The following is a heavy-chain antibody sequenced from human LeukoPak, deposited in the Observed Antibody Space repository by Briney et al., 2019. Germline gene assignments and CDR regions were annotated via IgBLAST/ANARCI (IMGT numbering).Heavy chain of an antibody. CDR1: NGSISSDTYF. CDR3: ARSEYSYGADAFDI. CDR2: MSSSGIS. J-gene: IGHJ3*02. D-gene: IGHD5-18*01. Sequence: SETLSLTCTVSNGSISSDTYFWSWIRQPAGKGLEWIGRMSSSGISTYSPSLKSRVTISIDTSRNQFSLKLSSVTAADTAVYYCARSEYSYGADAFDIWGQGTMVTVSS. V-gene: IGHV4-61*02.